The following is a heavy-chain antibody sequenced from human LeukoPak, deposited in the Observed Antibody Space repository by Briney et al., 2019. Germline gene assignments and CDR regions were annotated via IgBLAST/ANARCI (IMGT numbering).Heavy chain of an antibody. J-gene: IGHJ4*02. CDR3: AKSGGTTGTSLFDY. CDR1: GFTFSSYG. V-gene: IGHV3-30*18. D-gene: IGHD1-1*01. CDR2: ISYDGSNK. Sequence: GGSLRLSCAASGFTFSSYGMHWVRQAPGKGLEWVAVISYDGSNKHYADSVKGRFTISRDNSKNTLYLQMNSLRAEDTAVYYCAKSGGTTGTSLFDYWGQGTLVTVSS.